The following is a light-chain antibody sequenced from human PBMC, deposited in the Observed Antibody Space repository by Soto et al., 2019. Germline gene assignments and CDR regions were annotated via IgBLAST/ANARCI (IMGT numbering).Light chain of an antibody. V-gene: IGLV1-40*01. CDR3: QTHDRSLCGVI. J-gene: IGLJ2*01. CDR2: GNN. Sequence: QAVVTQQPSVSGAPGQRITISCTGSSSNIGAGYEVHWYQQLPGRAPKALIYGNNNRPSGVPDRFSGSKSGTLASLAITGLQAGDEADYYCQTHDRSLCGVIFVGGTKLTVL. CDR1: SSNIGAGYE.